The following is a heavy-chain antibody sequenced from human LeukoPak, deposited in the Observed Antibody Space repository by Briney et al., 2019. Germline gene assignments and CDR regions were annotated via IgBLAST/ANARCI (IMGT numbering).Heavy chain of an antibody. CDR1: GGSISSYY. V-gene: IGHV4-59*08. Sequence: PSETLSLTCTVSGGSISSYYWTWIRQPPGKGLEWIGYIYYTGATSYNPSLKSRVTISIDTSKKQFSLKLTSVTAADTAVYYCARYGGSGWVIDNWGQGTLVTVSS. J-gene: IGHJ4*02. CDR3: ARYGGSGWVIDN. CDR2: IYYTGAT. D-gene: IGHD6-19*01.